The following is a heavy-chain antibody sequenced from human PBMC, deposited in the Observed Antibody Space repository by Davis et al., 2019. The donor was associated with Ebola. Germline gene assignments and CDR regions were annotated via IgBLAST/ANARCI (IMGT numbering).Heavy chain of an antibody. CDR3: ARRGDWSSRWYFDL. CDR2: IYYSGST. CDR1: GGSISSGGYY. D-gene: IGHD3-9*01. V-gene: IGHV4-31*03. J-gene: IGHJ2*01. Sequence: LRLSCTVSGGSISSGGYYWSWIRQHPGKGLEWIGYIYYSGSTYYNPSLKSRVTISVDTSKNQFSLKLSSVTAADTAMYYCARRGDWSSRWYFDLWGHGTLVTVSS.